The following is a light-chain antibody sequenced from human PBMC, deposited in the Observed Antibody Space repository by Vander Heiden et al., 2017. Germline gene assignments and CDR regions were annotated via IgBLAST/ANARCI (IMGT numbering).Light chain of an antibody. CDR1: QSVSSY. CDR2: DAS. Sequence: IVLPQSPATLSLSPRHRVTLSCRASQSVSSYLSWYQQKPGQAPRLLIYDASNRATGIPARFSGSGSGTDFTLTISSLEPEDFAVYYCLRRTTWRYTFGQGTKLEIK. CDR3: LRRTTWRYT. V-gene: IGKV3-11*01. J-gene: IGKJ2*01.